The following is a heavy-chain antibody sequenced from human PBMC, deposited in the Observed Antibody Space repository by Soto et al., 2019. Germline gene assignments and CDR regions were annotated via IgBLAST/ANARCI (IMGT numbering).Heavy chain of an antibody. CDR3: ARSGPYRVATLLDY. J-gene: IGHJ4*02. Sequence: GASVKVSCKASGYTFTSYVISWVRQAPGQGLEWMGWISAYNGNTNYAQKLQGRVTMTTDTSTSTAYMELRSLRSDDTAVYYCARSGPYRVATLLDYWGQGTLVTVSS. CDR1: GYTFTSYV. CDR2: ISAYNGNT. V-gene: IGHV1-18*04. D-gene: IGHD5-12*01.